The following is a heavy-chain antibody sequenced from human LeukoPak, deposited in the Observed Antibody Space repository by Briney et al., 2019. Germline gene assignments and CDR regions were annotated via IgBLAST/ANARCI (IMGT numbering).Heavy chain of an antibody. D-gene: IGHD3-22*01. Sequence: ASVKVSCKASGYTFTSYGISWVRQAPGQGLEWMGWISAYNGNTNYAQKLQGRVTMTTDTSTSTAYMELRSLRSDDTAVYYCARDSTYSSGYYNEYNWFDPWGQGTLVTVSS. V-gene: IGHV1-18*01. CDR2: ISAYNGNT. J-gene: IGHJ5*02. CDR1: GYTFTSYG. CDR3: ARDSTYSSGYYNEYNWFDP.